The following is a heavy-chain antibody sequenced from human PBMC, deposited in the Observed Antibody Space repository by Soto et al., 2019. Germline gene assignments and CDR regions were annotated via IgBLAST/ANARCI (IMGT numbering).Heavy chain of an antibody. Sequence: SETLSLTCALYGGSFDGYYWGWIRQSPGKGLEWIGEIHHSGSTKYNPSLKSRVSLSVDTSTEQFSLKMTSMTAADRGVYYCARGVDSWSGYLFWGQGTPVTVSS. CDR1: GGSFDGYY. CDR3: ARGVDSWSGYLF. J-gene: IGHJ4*02. V-gene: IGHV4-34*01. D-gene: IGHD3-3*01. CDR2: IHHSGST.